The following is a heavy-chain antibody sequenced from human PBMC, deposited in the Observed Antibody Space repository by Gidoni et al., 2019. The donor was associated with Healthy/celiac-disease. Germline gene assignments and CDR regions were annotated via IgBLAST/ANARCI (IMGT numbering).Heavy chain of an antibody. D-gene: IGHD3-22*01. V-gene: IGHV3-30*18. CDR3: AKGVGMRVYDSSGYYYYYGMDV. CDR2: ISYDGSNK. J-gene: IGHJ6*02. Sequence: QVQLVESGGGVVQPGRSLRLSCAASGFTFSSYGMHWVRQAPGKGLEWVAVISYDGSNKYYADSVKGRFTISRDNSKNTLYLQMNSLRAEDTAVYYCAKGVGMRVYDSSGYYYYYGMDVWGQGTTVTVSS. CDR1: GFTFSSYG.